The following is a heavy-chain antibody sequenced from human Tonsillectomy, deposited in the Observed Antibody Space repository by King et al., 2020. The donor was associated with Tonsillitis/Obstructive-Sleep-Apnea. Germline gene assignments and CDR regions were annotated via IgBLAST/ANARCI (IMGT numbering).Heavy chain of an antibody. CDR2: ISYDGSNK. CDR3: AKDGNYYGSGSYYNLPDY. CDR1: GFTFSSYG. D-gene: IGHD3-10*01. J-gene: IGHJ4*02. Sequence: QLVQSGGGVVQPGRSLRLSCAASGFTFSSYGMHWVRQAPGKGLEWVAVISYDGSNKYYADSVKGRFTISRDNSKNTLYLQMNSLRAEDTAVYYCAKDGNYYGSGSYYNLPDYWGQGTLVTVSS. V-gene: IGHV3-30*18.